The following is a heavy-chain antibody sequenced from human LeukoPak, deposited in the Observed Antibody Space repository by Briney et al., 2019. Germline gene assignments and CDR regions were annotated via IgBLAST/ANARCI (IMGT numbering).Heavy chain of an antibody. CDR2: ISSSSSYI. CDR3: ARARAGDIDY. CDR1: GFTFSSYS. J-gene: IGHJ4*02. D-gene: IGHD6-19*01. Sequence: GGSLRLSCAASGFTFSSYSMDWVRQAPGKGLEWVSSISSSSSYIYYADSVKGRFTISRDNAKNSLYLQMNSLRAEDTAVYYCARARAGDIDYWGQGTLVTVSS. V-gene: IGHV3-21*01.